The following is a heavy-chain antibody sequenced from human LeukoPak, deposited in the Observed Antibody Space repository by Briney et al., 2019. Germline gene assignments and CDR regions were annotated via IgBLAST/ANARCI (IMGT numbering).Heavy chain of an antibody. CDR1: GFTFTYAW. J-gene: IGHJ6*03. V-gene: IGHV3-15*01. CDR3: AREFQGIPASQYYYYFYMDV. D-gene: IGHD2-2*01. Sequence: GGSLRLSCTASGFTFTYAWMSWVRQAPGQGLQWVGRIQSKADGGTSEYTAAVQGRFSISRDDSKNSLYLQMNSLKIEDTAVYYCAREFQGIPASQYYYYFYMDVWGKGTTVTVSS. CDR2: IQSKADGGTS.